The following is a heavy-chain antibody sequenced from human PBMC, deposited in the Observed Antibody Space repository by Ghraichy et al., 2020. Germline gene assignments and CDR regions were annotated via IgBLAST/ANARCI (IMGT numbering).Heavy chain of an antibody. V-gene: IGHV4-34*01. CDR2: INHSGST. D-gene: IGHD6-13*01. CDR1: GGSFSGYY. CDR3: ARGSTSTTLIAAVNERLDY. J-gene: IGHJ4*02. Sequence: SQTLSLTCAVYGGSFSGYYWSWIRQPPGKGLEWIGEINHSGSTNYNPSLKSRVTISVDTSKNQFSLKLSSVTAADTAVYYCARGSTSTTLIAAVNERLDYWGQGTLVTVSS.